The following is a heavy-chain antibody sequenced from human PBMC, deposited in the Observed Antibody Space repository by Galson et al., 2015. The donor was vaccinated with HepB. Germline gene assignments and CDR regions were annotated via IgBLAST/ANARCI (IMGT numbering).Heavy chain of an antibody. J-gene: IGHJ6*02. D-gene: IGHD3-3*01. CDR3: ARVGRAGIFGVVALYYYGMDV. CDR2: ISRSSSYI. V-gene: IGHV3-21*01. CDR1: GFTFSSYS. Sequence: SLRLSCAASGFTFSSYSMNWVRQAPGKGLEWVSYISRSSSYIYYADSVKGRFTISRDNAKNSLYLQMNSLRAEDTAVYYCARVGRAGIFGVVALYYYGMDVWGQGTTVTVSS.